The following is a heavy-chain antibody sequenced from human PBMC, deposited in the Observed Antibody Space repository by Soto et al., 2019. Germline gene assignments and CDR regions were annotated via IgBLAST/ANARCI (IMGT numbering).Heavy chain of an antibody. CDR1: GYTFSTYP. V-gene: IGHV1-18*01. D-gene: IGHD6-13*01. J-gene: IGHJ4*02. CDR2: ISTYNGKT. Sequence: ASVKGSCKPSGYTFSTYPISWVRQAPGQGLEWVGWISTYNGKTNYGQKFQGRVTITTDTSTSTAYMDLRNLRSDDTAVYYCARDRVEAALGTFDQWGQGTLVTVSS. CDR3: ARDRVEAALGTFDQ.